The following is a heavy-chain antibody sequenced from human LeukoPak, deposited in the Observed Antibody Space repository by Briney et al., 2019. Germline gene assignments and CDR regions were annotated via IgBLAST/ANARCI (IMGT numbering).Heavy chain of an antibody. CDR2: ISSSSSTI. CDR3: ARDHCSSTSCYAGFDY. Sequence: GGSLRLSCAASGFTFSSYSMNWVRQAPGKGLEWVSYISSSSSTIYYADSVKGRFTISRDNAKNSLYLQMNSLRAEDTAVCYCARDHCSSTSCYAGFDYWGQGTLVTVSS. D-gene: IGHD2-2*01. CDR1: GFTFSSYS. J-gene: IGHJ4*02. V-gene: IGHV3-48*01.